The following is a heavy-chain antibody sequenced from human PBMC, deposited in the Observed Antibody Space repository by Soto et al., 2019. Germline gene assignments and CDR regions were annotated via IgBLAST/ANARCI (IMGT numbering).Heavy chain of an antibody. D-gene: IGHD6-19*01. Sequence: SETLSLTCTVSGGSLRGYSWSWIRQSPGKGLEWIGYVYSGGGTNYSPSFMSRVTISVDTTKNQFSLKLSSVTAADTAVYYCARGMSIAVAPAWGQGTLVTVSS. CDR1: GGSLRGYS. CDR3: ARGMSIAVAPA. V-gene: IGHV4-59*08. CDR2: VYSGGGT. J-gene: IGHJ5*02.